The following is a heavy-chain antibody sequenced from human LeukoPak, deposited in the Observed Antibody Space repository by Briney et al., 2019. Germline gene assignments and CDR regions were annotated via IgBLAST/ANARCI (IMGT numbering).Heavy chain of an antibody. CDR2: ISSSGSTI. CDR3: ARDAPMTTVTYYYYMDV. CDR1: GFTFSDYY. J-gene: IGHJ6*03. Sequence: GGSLRLSCVASGFTFSDYYMSWIRQAPGKGLEWVSYISSSGSTIYYADSVKGRFTISRDNAKNSLYLQMNSLRAEDTAVYYCARDAPMTTVTYYYYMDVWGKGTTVTVSS. D-gene: IGHD4-11*01. V-gene: IGHV3-11*04.